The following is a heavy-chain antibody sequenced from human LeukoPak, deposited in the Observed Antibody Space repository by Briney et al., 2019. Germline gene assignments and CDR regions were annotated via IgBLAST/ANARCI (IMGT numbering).Heavy chain of an antibody. CDR1: GDSVSSNSAA. J-gene: IGHJ4*02. CDR3: ARESPMTTVSIVIDY. CDR2: TYYRSKWYN. Sequence: SQTLSLTCAISGDSVSSNSAAWNWIRQSLSRGLEWLGRTYYRSKWYNDYAVSVKSRITINPDTSKNQFSLQLNSVTPEDTAVYYCARESPMTTVSIVIDYWGQGTLVTVSS. V-gene: IGHV6-1*01. D-gene: IGHD4-17*01.